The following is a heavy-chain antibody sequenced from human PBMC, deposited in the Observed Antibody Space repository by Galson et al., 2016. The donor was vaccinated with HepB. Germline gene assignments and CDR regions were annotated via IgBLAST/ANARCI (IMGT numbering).Heavy chain of an antibody. CDR3: AKDGYFASGSALYGMDV. V-gene: IGHV3-23*01. J-gene: IGHJ6*02. Sequence: SLRLSCAASGLRFSSYAVSWVRQAPGKGLEWVSGISGSGGRTYYADSVKGRFTISRDNSKNTVYLQMNSLRVEDTALYYCAKDGYFASGSALYGMDVWGQGTTVTV. CDR1: GLRFSSYA. CDR2: ISGSGGRT. D-gene: IGHD3-10*01.